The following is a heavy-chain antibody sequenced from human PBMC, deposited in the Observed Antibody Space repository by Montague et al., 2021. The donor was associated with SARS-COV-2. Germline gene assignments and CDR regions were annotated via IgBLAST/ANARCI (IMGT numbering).Heavy chain of an antibody. D-gene: IGHD3/OR15-3a*01. CDR3: ARVGLFYYLDY. Sequence: TLSLTCTVSGTSIRSGGYYWTWIRQHPGKGLEWIGYIFHTGRAYYNPSLETRVIISVDTSNNLFSLRLSSVTAANTAMYFCARVGLFYYLDYWGQGTLVTVSS. V-gene: IGHV4-31*03. J-gene: IGHJ4*02. CDR2: IFHTGRA. CDR1: GTSIRSGGYY.